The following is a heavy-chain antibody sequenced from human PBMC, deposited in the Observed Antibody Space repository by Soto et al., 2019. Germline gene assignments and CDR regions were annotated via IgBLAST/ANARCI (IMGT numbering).Heavy chain of an antibody. J-gene: IGHJ4*02. Sequence: EVQLVESGGGLVQPGGSLRLSCAASGFTFSSYWMHWVRQVPGKGLVWVSRINNDGSSTSYADSVKGRFTASRDNAKNTLYLQMNSLRAEDTALYYCAIDVQLQRFHYWGQGTLVTVSS. CDR3: AIDVQLQRFHY. CDR1: GFTFSSYW. V-gene: IGHV3-74*01. D-gene: IGHD5-18*01. CDR2: INNDGSST.